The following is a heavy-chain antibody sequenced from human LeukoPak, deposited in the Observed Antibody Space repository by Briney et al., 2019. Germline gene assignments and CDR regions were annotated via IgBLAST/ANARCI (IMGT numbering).Heavy chain of an antibody. CDR3: AKHRTTNAPPRSFDY. CDR1: GFTFHNFA. CDR2: IGSDSGGI. J-gene: IGHJ4*02. V-gene: IGHV3-23*01. D-gene: IGHD1-14*01. Sequence: GGSLRLSCAASGFTFHNFAMIWVRQAPGKGLEWVSVIGSDSGGIVYADSVKGRFTISRDNSNNTLYLQMNSLRADDTAVYFCAKHRTTNAPPRSFDYWGQGALVTVSS.